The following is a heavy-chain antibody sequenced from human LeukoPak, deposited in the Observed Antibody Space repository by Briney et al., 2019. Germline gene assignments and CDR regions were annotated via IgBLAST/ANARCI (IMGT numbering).Heavy chain of an antibody. CDR3: AGGYCSSTSCYVVAFDI. D-gene: IGHD2-2*01. CDR2: IIPIFGTA. CDR1: GGTFSSYA. Sequence: SVKVSCKASGGTFSSYAISWVRQAPGQGLEWMGGIIPIFGTANYAQKFQGRVTITADKSTSTAYMELSSLRSEDTAVYYCAGGYCSSTSCYVVAFDIWGQGTMVTVSS. V-gene: IGHV1-69*06. J-gene: IGHJ3*02.